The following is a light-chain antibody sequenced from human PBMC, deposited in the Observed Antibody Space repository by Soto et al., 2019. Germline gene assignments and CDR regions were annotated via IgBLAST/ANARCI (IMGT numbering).Light chain of an antibody. CDR1: QSLLHSNGNHY. J-gene: IGKJ5*01. V-gene: IGKV2-28*01. Sequence: DIVMTQSPLSLPFTPGEPASISCRSSQSLLHSNGNHYLEWYFQKPGQSPQLLIYLASIRASGVPDRFSGSGSGTDFTLEISRVETDDVGIYYCMQSTQLPPTFGQGTRLEI. CDR3: MQSTQLPPT. CDR2: LAS.